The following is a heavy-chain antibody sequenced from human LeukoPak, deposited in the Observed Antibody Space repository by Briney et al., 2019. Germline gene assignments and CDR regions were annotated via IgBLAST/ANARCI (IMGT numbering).Heavy chain of an antibody. V-gene: IGHV3-74*01. CDR2: INSDGSST. CDR3: ARGGTTVNNFDY. Sequence: GGSLRLSCAASGFTFSSYWMHWVRHAPGKGLVWVSRINSDGSSTSYADSVKGRFTISRDNAKNTLYLQMNSLRAEDTAVYYCARGGTTVNNFDYWGQGTLVTVSS. J-gene: IGHJ4*02. D-gene: IGHD4-17*01. CDR1: GFTFSSYW.